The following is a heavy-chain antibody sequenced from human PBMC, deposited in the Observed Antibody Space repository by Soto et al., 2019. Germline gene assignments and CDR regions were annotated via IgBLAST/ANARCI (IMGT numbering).Heavy chain of an antibody. CDR3: ASITAIVPHFDY. V-gene: IGHV1-46*01. Sequence: ASVKVSCKASGYTFSTYYMHWVRQAPGQGYEWMGIINPSGGSTTYAQKFQGRVTMTRDTPTTTVYMELSSLKSEDTAVYYCASITAIVPHFDYWGQGTLVTVSS. CDR1: GYTFSTYY. D-gene: IGHD5-18*01. J-gene: IGHJ4*02. CDR2: INPSGGST.